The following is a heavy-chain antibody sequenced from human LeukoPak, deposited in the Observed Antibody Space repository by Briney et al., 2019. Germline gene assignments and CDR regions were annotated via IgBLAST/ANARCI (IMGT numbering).Heavy chain of an antibody. CDR2: INPNSGGT. CDR1: GYTFTGYY. J-gene: IGHJ4*02. D-gene: IGHD2-2*01. Sequence: GASVKLSFKASGYTFTGYYMHWVRQAPGQGLELMGWINPNSGGTNYSQKFQGRVTMIRDTSLSTAFMELIRIRTDDTAVYYCARANGGVVVPAATPYYFDYWGQGTLVTVSS. V-gene: IGHV1-2*02. CDR3: ARANGGVVVPAATPYYFDY.